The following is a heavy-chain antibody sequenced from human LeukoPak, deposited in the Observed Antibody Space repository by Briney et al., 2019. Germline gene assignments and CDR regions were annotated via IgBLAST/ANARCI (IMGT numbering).Heavy chain of an antibody. CDR3: ARGQWLGDY. V-gene: IGHV3-7*01. CDR2: IKQDGSEK. CDR1: GFTFSSYG. Sequence: GGSLRLSCAASGFTFSSYGMHWVRQAPGRGLEWVANIKQDGSEKYYVDSVKGRFTISRDNAKNSLYLQMNSLRAEDTAVYYCARGQWLGDYWGQGTLVTVSS. D-gene: IGHD6-19*01. J-gene: IGHJ4*02.